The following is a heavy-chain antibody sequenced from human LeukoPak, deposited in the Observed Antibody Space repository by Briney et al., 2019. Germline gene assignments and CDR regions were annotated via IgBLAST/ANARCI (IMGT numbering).Heavy chain of an antibody. CDR1: GFTFSSHA. J-gene: IGHJ6*03. D-gene: IGHD3-9*01. V-gene: IGHV3-64*01. CDR2: ISSNGGST. CDR3: ARAGVIRHLAWLINYYMDV. Sequence: PGGSLRLSCAASGFTFSSHAMQWVRQAPGKGLEYVSAISSNGGSTYYANSVKGRFTISRDNSKNTLYLQMGSLRAEDMAVYYCARAGVIRHLAWLINYYMDVWGTGTTVTVSS.